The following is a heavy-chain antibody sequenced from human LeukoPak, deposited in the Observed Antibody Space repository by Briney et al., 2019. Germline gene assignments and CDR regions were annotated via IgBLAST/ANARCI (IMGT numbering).Heavy chain of an antibody. Sequence: GASVKVSCKASGGTFSSYAISWVRQAPGQGLEWMGGIIPIGGTANYSQKVQGRVTITTDESTSTAYMELSSLRSEDTAVYYCARAPGGAAFDYSGQGTLVTVSS. J-gene: IGHJ4*02. CDR2: IIPIGGTA. CDR1: GGTFSSYA. CDR3: ARAPGGAAFDY. V-gene: IGHV1-69*05. D-gene: IGHD4/OR15-4a*01.